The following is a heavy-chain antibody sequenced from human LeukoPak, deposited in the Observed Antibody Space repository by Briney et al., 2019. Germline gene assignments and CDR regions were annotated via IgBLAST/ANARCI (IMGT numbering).Heavy chain of an antibody. CDR2: INHSGST. Sequence: PAETLSLTCAVYGGSFSGYYWSWIRQPPGKVLEWIGEINHSGSTNYNPSLKSRVTISVDTSKNQFSLKLSSVTAADTAVYYCAKRGPYYYGSGSYYKGAQYYFDSWGQGPLVTVSS. J-gene: IGHJ4*02. D-gene: IGHD3-10*01. CDR3: AKRGPYYYGSGSYYKGAQYYFDS. V-gene: IGHV4-34*01. CDR1: GGSFSGYY.